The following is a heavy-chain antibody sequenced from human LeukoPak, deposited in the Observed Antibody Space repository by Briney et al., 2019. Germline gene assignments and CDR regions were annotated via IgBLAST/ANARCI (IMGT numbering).Heavy chain of an antibody. V-gene: IGHV3-23*01. CDR3: VKDRPCETCMPMDA. CDR1: GFRFTDYS. Sequence: GGSLRLSCAASGFRFTDYSLSWVRQAPGKGLEWVAGLGRSGGNKYYADSVKGRFTISRDNSKDTVSLQMNSLRAEDSAIYFCVKDRPCETCMPMDAWGQGTTVTVSS. J-gene: IGHJ6*02. CDR2: LGRSGGNK. D-gene: IGHD2-2*01.